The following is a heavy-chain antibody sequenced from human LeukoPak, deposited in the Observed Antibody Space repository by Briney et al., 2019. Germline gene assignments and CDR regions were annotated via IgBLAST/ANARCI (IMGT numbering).Heavy chain of an antibody. CDR3: ATRGPIMITIGGVTGDY. Sequence: ASVKVSCKVSGYTLTELSMHWVRQAPGKGLEWMGGFDPEDGETIYAQKFHGRVTMTEDTSTDTAYMELSSLRSEDTAVYYCATRGPIMITIGGVTGDYWRQGTLVTVPS. J-gene: IGHJ4*02. CDR1: GYTLTELS. V-gene: IGHV1-24*01. D-gene: IGHD3-16*01. CDR2: FDPEDGET.